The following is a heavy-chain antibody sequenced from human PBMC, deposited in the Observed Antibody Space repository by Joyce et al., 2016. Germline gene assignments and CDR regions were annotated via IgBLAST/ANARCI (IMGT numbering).Heavy chain of an antibody. CDR1: GFTFNNYS. CDR2: ISDNTRYT. D-gene: IGHD3-16*01. CDR3: ARGGGSYGMDV. Sequence: EVQLVESGGGLVEPGGSLRFSCAASGFTFNNYSVNWVRQAPGKGLEWVSSISDNTRYTHYAQSVRGRFTISRTYTKKSVFLQMSSLRAEDTAVYYCARGGGSYGMDVWGQGTTVTVSS. J-gene: IGHJ6*02. V-gene: IGHV3-21*02.